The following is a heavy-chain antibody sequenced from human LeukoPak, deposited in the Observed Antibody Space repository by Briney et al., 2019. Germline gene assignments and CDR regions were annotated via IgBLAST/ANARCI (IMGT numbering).Heavy chain of an antibody. D-gene: IGHD7-27*01. V-gene: IGHV3-48*01. Sequence: GGSLGLSCAASGFTFNAYSMNWVRQAPGKGLEWVSYISSSSSPIKYADSLKGRFTISRDNAKNSLYLQMNSLRVEDTAVYYCTRGPKYWGRSAFDMWGPGTMVTVSS. CDR3: TRGPKYWGRSAFDM. CDR2: ISSSSSPI. CDR1: GFTFNAYS. J-gene: IGHJ3*02.